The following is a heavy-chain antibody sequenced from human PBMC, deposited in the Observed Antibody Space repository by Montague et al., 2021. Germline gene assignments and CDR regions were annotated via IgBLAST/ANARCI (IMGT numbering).Heavy chain of an antibody. Sequence: SRRLSCAASGVPFDYYWMSWVRQAPGKGLEWVANINEDGSEKNYVDSVRGRFSISRDSTKNSLYLQMNSLRVEDTAVYYCARDRAAAGSWGHGTLVIVSS. D-gene: IGHD6-13*01. CDR3: ARDRAAAGS. CDR1: GVPFDYYW. J-gene: IGHJ5*01. CDR2: INEDGSEK. V-gene: IGHV3-7*01.